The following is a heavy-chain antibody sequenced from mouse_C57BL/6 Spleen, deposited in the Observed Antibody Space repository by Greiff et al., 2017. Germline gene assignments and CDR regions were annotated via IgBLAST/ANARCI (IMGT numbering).Heavy chain of an antibody. J-gene: IGHJ2*01. CDR2: ISNLAYSI. CDR3: ARRDSSGYYFDY. V-gene: IGHV5-15*04. D-gene: IGHD3-2*02. CDR1: GFTFSDYG. Sequence: EVQRVESGGGLVQPGGSLKLSCAASGFTFSDYGMAWVRQAPRKGPAWVAFISNLAYSIYYADTVTGRFTISRENAKNTLYLEMSSLRSEDTAMYYCARRDSSGYYFDYWGQGTTLTVSS.